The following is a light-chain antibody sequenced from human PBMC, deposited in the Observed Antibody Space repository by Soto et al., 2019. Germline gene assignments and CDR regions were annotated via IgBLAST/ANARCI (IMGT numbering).Light chain of an antibody. CDR2: DVT. J-gene: IGLJ2*01. Sequence: QSVLTQPRSVSGSPGQSVTISCTGTSSDVGAYDYVSWYQQHPGKAPKLMIYDVTKRPSGVPDRFSGSKSGNTASLTISGLQAEDASDYYCYSYARSYTYMVFGGGTKLTVL. V-gene: IGLV2-11*01. CDR3: YSYARSYTYMV. CDR1: SSDVGAYDY.